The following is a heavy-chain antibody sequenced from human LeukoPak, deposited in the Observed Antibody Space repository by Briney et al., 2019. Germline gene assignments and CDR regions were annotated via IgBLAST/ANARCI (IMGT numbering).Heavy chain of an antibody. V-gene: IGHV4-34*01. J-gene: IGHJ4*02. Sequence: SETLSLTCAVYGGSFSGYYWSWIRQPPGKGLEWIGEIYHSGSTNYNPSLKSRVTISVDKSKNQFSLKLSSVTAADTAVYYCARLGSGSYYHFDYWGQGTLVTVSS. D-gene: IGHD3-10*01. CDR1: GGSFSGYY. CDR3: ARLGSGSYYHFDY. CDR2: IYHSGST.